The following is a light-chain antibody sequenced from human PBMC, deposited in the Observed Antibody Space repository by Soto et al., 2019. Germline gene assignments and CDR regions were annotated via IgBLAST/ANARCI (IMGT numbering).Light chain of an antibody. Sequence: QDVLTQPPSVSGAPGQRVTISCTGSRSNIGAGYEVHWYQQTPGTAPQLLIYGNNNRPSGVPDRFSGSKSDTSASLAIAGLQAEDEADYYCLSYDNRLSGWVFGGGTKLTVL. CDR3: LSYDNRLSGWV. V-gene: IGLV1-40*01. CDR1: RSNIGAGYE. J-gene: IGLJ3*02. CDR2: GNN.